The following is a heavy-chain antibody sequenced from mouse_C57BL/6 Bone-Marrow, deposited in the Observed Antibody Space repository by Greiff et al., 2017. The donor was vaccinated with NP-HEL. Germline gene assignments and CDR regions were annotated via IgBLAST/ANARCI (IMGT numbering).Heavy chain of an antibody. CDR1: GYTFTNYW. J-gene: IGHJ1*03. Sequence: QVQLQQSGAELVRPGTSVKMSCKASGYTFTNYWIGWAKQRPGHGLEWIGDIYPGGGYTNYNEKFKGKATLTADKSSSTAYMQFSSLTSEDAAIYYCALNYCGSSRYWYFGVWGTGTTVTVSS. D-gene: IGHD1-1*01. V-gene: IGHV1-63*01. CDR3: ALNYCGSSRYWYFGV. CDR2: IYPGGGYT.